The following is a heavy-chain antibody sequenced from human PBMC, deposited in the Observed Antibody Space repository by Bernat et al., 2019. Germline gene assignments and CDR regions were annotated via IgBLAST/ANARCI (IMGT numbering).Heavy chain of an antibody. J-gene: IGHJ6*02. CDR2: ISSSSSTI. CDR1: GFTFSSYS. Sequence: EVQLVESGGGLVQPGGSLRLSCAASGFTFSSYSMNWVRQAPGKGLEWVSYISSSSSTIYDADSVKGRFTISRDNAKNSLYLQMNSLRAEDTAVYYCAREEAYYYYGMDVWGQGTTVTVSS. CDR3: AREEAYYYYGMDV. V-gene: IGHV3-48*01.